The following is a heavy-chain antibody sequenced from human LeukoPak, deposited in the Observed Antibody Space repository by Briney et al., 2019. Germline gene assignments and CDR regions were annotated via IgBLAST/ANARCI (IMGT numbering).Heavy chain of an antibody. V-gene: IGHV4-39*07. Sequence: SETLSLTCTVSGGSISSSSYYWGWIRQPPGKGLEWIGSIYYSGSTYYNPSLKSRVTISVDTSKNQFSLKLSSVTAADTAVYYCARDRGIAVADTGFDYWGQGTLVTVSS. CDR1: GGSISSSSYY. CDR3: ARDRGIAVADTGFDY. J-gene: IGHJ4*02. D-gene: IGHD6-19*01. CDR2: IYYSGST.